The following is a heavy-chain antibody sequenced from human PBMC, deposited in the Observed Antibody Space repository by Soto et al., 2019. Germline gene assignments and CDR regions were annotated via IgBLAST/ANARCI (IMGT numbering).Heavy chain of an antibody. Sequence: PGGSLRLSCAASGFTFSGNWMHWVRQAPGKGLLWVSRINPDGSNTDYADSVKGRFTISRGNAKNTLYLQMNSLRAEDTAVYYCAGGIWSDNAYWGQGTLVTVSS. CDR3: AGGIWSDNAY. V-gene: IGHV3-74*01. J-gene: IGHJ4*02. D-gene: IGHD3-3*01. CDR1: GFTFSGNW. CDR2: INPDGSNT.